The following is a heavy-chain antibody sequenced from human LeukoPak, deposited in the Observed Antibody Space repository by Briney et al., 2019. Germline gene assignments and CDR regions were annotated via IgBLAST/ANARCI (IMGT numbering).Heavy chain of an antibody. D-gene: IGHD3-10*01. J-gene: IGHJ6*02. Sequence: GGSLRLSCAASGFTFSSYGMHWVRQAPGKGLEWVAVISYDGSNKYYADSVKGRFTISRDNSKNTLYLQMNSLRAEDTAVYYCARDIIGYGSGSPYGMDVWGQGTTVTVSS. CDR3: ARDIIGYGSGSPYGMDV. CDR2: ISYDGSNK. CDR1: GFTFSSYG. V-gene: IGHV3-30*03.